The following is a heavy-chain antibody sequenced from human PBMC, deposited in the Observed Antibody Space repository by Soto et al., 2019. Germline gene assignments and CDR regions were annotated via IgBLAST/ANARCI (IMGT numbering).Heavy chain of an antibody. CDR2: IYSSGST. Sequence: QVQLQESGPGLVKPSETLSLTCTVSGGSISSYYWSWIRQPPGKALEWIGYIYSSGSTNYNPSLQVRVTNSVDTSRNQVPLTLSSVTAAATAANYCVGRGAPAGKTRLVSGGQGTLVTVSS. CDR1: GGSISSYY. V-gene: IGHV4-59*08. J-gene: IGHJ4*02. D-gene: IGHD6-13*01. CDR3: VGRGAPAGKTRLVS.